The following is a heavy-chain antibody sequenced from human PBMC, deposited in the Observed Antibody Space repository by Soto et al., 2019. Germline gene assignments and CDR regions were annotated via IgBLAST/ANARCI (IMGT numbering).Heavy chain of an antibody. CDR1: GFTFSSYA. CDR2: ISGSGGST. CDR3: AKWVESGWFDP. V-gene: IGHV3-23*01. Sequence: EVQLLESGGGLVQPGGSLRLSCAASGFTFSSYAMSWVRQAPGKGLEWVSAISGSGGSTYYADSVKGRFTISRDNSKKTLYLQMNRLRAEDTDVYDCAKWVESGWFDPWGQGTLVTVSS. J-gene: IGHJ5*02.